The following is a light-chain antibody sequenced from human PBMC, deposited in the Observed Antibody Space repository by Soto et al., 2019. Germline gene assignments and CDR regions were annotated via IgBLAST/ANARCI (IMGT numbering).Light chain of an antibody. V-gene: IGKV3-20*01. J-gene: IGKJ5*01. CDR3: QQYGSSPFT. CDR1: QSVSSNY. Sequence: EIVLTQSPGTLSFSPGERATLSCRASQSVSSNYLAWYQQKPGQAPRLLIYGASSRATGIPDRFSGSGSGTDFTLTISRLEPEDFAVYYCQQYGSSPFTFGQGTRLEF. CDR2: GAS.